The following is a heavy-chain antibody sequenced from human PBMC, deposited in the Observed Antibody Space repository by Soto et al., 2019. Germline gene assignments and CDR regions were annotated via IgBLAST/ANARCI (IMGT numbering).Heavy chain of an antibody. CDR2: ISGSGGST. CDR1: GFTFSSYA. J-gene: IGHJ4*02. CDR3: AKDRYSGYDGGWPFDY. Sequence: GGSLRLSCAASGFTFSSYAMSWVRQAPGKGLEWVSAISGSGGSTYYADSVKGRFTISRDNSKNTLYLQMNSLRAEDTAVYYCAKDRYSGYDGGWPFDYWGQGTLVTVSS. D-gene: IGHD5-12*01. V-gene: IGHV3-23*01.